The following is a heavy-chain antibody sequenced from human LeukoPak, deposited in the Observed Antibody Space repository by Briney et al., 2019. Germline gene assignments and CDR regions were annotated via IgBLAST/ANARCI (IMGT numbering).Heavy chain of an antibody. Sequence: ASVKVSCKASGYTFTSYDINWVRQDPGQGLEWMGWVSGYNGNTNYAQKFEGRVAMTTDTSSSTAYMELRSLRSDDTAIYYCARGDWFDPWGQGTLVTVSS. D-gene: IGHD2-21*01. J-gene: IGHJ5*02. CDR3: ARGDWFDP. CDR1: GYTFTSYD. V-gene: IGHV1-18*01. CDR2: VSGYNGNT.